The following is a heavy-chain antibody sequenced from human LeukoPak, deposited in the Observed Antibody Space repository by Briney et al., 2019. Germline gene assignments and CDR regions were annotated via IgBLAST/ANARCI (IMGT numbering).Heavy chain of an antibody. D-gene: IGHD4-17*01. CDR1: GFSFSDYG. Sequence: GGSLRLSCAVSGFSFSDYGMHWVRQAPGKGLEWVAIITSDGNDKYYADSVKGRFTISRDNSMNTLSLQLNSLGPEDTAVYYCVKQWDYAGDYWGQGTLVTVSS. J-gene: IGHJ4*02. V-gene: IGHV3-30*02. CDR2: ITSDGNDK. CDR3: VKQWDYAGDY.